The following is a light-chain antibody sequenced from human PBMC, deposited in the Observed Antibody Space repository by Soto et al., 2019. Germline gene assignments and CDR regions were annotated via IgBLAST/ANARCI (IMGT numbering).Light chain of an antibody. CDR1: XXNIGAGYD. CDR3: QSYDSSLRGNVV. Sequence: QSVLTQPPSVSGAPGQRVTISCTGXXXNIGAGYDVHWYQQLPGTAPKLLIYGNSNRPSGVPDRFSGSKSGTSASLAITGLQAEDEADYYCQSYDSSLRGNVVFGGGTTLTVL. CDR2: GNS. V-gene: IGLV1-40*01. J-gene: IGLJ2*01.